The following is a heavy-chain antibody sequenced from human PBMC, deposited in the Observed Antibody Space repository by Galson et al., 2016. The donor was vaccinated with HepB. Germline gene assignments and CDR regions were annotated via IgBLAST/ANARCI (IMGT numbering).Heavy chain of an antibody. Sequence: SLRLSCAAPGSTFSDYWMNWVRQAPGQGLEWVANIKRDGSQIYYVDSVKGRFTISRDNFQNSLFLQMNSLRAEDTAVYYCARAQWRQARRAAYFDYWGQGALVTVSS. CDR1: GSTFSDYW. CDR3: ARAQWRQARRAAYFDY. CDR2: IKRDGSQI. V-gene: IGHV3-7*04. J-gene: IGHJ4*02. D-gene: IGHD5-18*01.